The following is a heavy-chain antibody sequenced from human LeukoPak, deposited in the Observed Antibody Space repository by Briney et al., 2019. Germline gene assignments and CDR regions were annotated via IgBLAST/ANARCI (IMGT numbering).Heavy chain of an antibody. CDR1: GFTHDEYA. J-gene: IGHJ4*02. Sequence: GGSLRLSCGVSGFTHDEYAINWIRRSPGKRLEWVAVISSDGRKRFYTDSVRGRFTAPRDNSKNTMYLEMTDMTTEDVGLYFCATAAEAIGFFDIWGQGTLVTVSS. CDR3: ATAAEAIGFFDI. D-gene: IGHD3-16*01. V-gene: IGHV3-30*04. CDR2: ISSDGRKR.